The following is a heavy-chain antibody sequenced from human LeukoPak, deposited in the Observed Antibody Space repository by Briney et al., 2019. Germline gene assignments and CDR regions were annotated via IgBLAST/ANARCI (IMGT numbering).Heavy chain of an antibody. V-gene: IGHV3-74*01. J-gene: IGHJ6*03. CDR1: GFTFSSYW. CDR3: AKDYPSYYYGSGSTPRYMDV. CDR2: INTGGSST. D-gene: IGHD3-10*01. Sequence: PGGSLRLSCAASGFTFSSYWMHWVRQAPGKGLVWLSRINTGGSSTTYADSVKGRFTISRDNSKNTLYLQMNSLRAEDTAVYYCAKDYPSYYYGSGSTPRYMDVWGKGTTVTISS.